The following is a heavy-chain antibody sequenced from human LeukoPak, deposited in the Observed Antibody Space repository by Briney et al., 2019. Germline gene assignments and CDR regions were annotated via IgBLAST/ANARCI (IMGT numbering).Heavy chain of an antibody. D-gene: IGHD7-27*01. J-gene: IGHJ3*02. Sequence: GGSLKLSCAASGFTFSGSAMHWVRQASGKGLEWVGRIRSEGNSYATAYAASVKGRFTISRDDSKNTACLQMNSLKTEDTAVYYCARLGTGEAFDIWGQGTRVTVSS. V-gene: IGHV3-73*01. CDR2: IRSEGNSYAT. CDR3: ARLGTGEAFDI. CDR1: GFTFSGSA.